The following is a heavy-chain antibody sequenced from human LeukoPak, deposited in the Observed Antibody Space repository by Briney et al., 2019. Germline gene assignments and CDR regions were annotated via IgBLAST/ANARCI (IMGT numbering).Heavy chain of an antibody. CDR2: ISGSGGST. CDR1: GFTFSSFA. J-gene: IGHJ4*02. D-gene: IGHD7-27*01. CDR3: GRGTGDFGY. V-gene: IGHV3-23*01. Sequence: GGSLRLSCAASGFTFSSFALSWVRQAPGKGLEWVSSISGSGGSTSYADSVKGRFTISRDISTNTLYLQMNSLRAEDTAIYYCGRGTGDFGYWGQGTLVTVSS.